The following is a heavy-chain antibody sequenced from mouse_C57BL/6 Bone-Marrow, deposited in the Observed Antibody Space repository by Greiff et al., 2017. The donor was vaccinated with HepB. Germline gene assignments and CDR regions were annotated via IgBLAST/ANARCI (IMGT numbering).Heavy chain of an antibody. J-gene: IGHJ2*01. Sequence: EVQLQQSEGGLVQPGRSMKLSCTASGFTFSDYYMAWVRQVPEKGLEWVANINYDGSSTYYLDSLKSRFIISRDNAKNILYLQMSSLKSEDTATYYCAREGGRWFYFDYWGQGTTLTVSS. CDR1: GFTFSDYY. CDR3: AREGGRWFYFDY. V-gene: IGHV5-16*01. D-gene: IGHD2-3*01. CDR2: INYDGSST.